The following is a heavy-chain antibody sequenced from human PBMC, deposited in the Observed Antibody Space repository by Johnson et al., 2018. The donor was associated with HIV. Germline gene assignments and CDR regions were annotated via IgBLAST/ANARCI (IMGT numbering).Heavy chain of an antibody. J-gene: IGHJ3*02. CDR2: ISYDGTNK. V-gene: IGHV3-30-3*01. Sequence: QVLLVESGGGVVQPGGSLRLSCAASGFTFSSYWMSWVRQAPGKGLEWVAVISYDGTNKYYADSVKGRFTISRDNSGNTLYLEMNSLRAEDTAVYYCVRVRGGTGHGAFDIWGQGTMVTVSA. CDR1: GFTFSSYW. CDR3: VRVRGGTGHGAFDI.